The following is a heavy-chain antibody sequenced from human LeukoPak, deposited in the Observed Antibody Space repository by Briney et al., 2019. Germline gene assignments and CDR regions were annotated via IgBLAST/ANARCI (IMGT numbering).Heavy chain of an antibody. CDR3: ARDYGEKYYFDY. D-gene: IGHD3-10*01. Sequence: PPQTLSLTCAVSGGSISSGGYSWSWIRQPPGKGLEWIGRIYTSGSTNYNPSLKSRVTMSVDTSKNQFSLKLSSVTAADTAVYYCARDYGEKYYFDYWGQGTLVTVSS. J-gene: IGHJ4*02. CDR2: IYTSGST. V-gene: IGHV4-61*02. CDR1: GGSISSGGYS.